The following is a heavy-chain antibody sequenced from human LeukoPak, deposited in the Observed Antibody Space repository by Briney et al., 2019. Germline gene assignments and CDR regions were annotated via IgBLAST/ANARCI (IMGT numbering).Heavy chain of an antibody. V-gene: IGHV4-30-2*01. CDR2: IYHSGGT. CDR1: GGSISSGGYY. CDR3: ARGSSPGY. Sequence: PSETLSLTCTVSGGSISSGGYYWSWIRQPPGKGLEWIGYIYHSGGTYYKPSLKSRVTISVDRSKNQFSLKLSSVTAADTAVYYCARGSSPGYWGQGTLVTVSS. D-gene: IGHD6-13*01. J-gene: IGHJ4*02.